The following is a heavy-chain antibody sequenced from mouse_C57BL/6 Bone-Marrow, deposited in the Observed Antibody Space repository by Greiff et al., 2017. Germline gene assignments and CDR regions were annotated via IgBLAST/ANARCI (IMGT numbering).Heavy chain of an antibody. J-gene: IGHJ3*01. CDR3: KRSYYGNYVAWFAY. CDR2: IDPETGGT. D-gene: IGHD2-1*01. V-gene: IGHV1-15*01. Sequence: QVQLKESGAELVRPGASVTLSCKASGYTFTDYEMHWVKQTPVHGLEWIGAIDPETGGTAYNQKFKGKAILTADKSSSTAYMELRSLTSEDSAVYYCKRSYYGNYVAWFAYWGQGTLVTVSA. CDR1: GYTFTDYE.